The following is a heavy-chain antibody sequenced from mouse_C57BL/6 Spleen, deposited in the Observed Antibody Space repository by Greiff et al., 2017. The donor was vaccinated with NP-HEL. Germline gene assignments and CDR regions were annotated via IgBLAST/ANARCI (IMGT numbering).Heavy chain of an antibody. J-gene: IGHJ3*01. CDR3: ARSPLYDGYPFAY. CDR1: GYTFTSYW. V-gene: IGHV1-61*01. CDR2: IYPSDSET. Sequence: VQLQQPGAELVRPGSSVKLSCKASGYTFTSYWMDWVKQRPGQGLEWIGNIYPSDSETHYNQKFKDKATLTVDKSSSTAYMQLSSLTSEDSAVYYCARSPLYDGYPFAYWGQGTLVTVSA. D-gene: IGHD2-3*01.